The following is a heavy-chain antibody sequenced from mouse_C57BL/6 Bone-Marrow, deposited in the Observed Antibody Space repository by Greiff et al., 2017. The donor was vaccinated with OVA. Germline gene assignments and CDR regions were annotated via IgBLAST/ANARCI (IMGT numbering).Heavy chain of an antibody. D-gene: IGHD1-1*01. CDR3: ARYGSRTSYWDLDV. V-gene: IGHV1-74*01. CDR1: GYTFTSYW. Sequence: QVQLQQPGAELVKPGASVKVSCKASGYTFTSYWMHWVKQRPGQGLEWIGRIHPSDSDTNSNQKFKGKATLTVNKSSSTAYMKISSLRSEDSAVYYCARYGSRTSYWDLDVWGTGTTVTVSS. J-gene: IGHJ1*03. CDR2: IHPSDSDT.